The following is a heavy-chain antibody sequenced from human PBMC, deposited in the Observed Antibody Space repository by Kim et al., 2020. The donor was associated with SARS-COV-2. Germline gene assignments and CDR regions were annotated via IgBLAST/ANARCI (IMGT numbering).Heavy chain of an antibody. CDR1: GYTFTSYA. Sequence: ASVKVSCKASGYTFTSYAMNWVRQAPGQGLEWMGWINTNTGNPTYAQGFTGRFVFSLDTSVSTAYLQISSLKAEDTAVYYCARRGGTGDRGGWYYYYGMDVWGQGTTVTVSS. CDR3: ARRGGTGDRGGWYYYYGMDV. CDR2: INTNTGNP. D-gene: IGHD7-27*01. J-gene: IGHJ6*02. V-gene: IGHV7-4-1*02.